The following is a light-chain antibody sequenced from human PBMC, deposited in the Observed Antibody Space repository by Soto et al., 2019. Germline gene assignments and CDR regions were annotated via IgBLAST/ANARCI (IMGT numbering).Light chain of an antibody. V-gene: IGKV1-39*01. J-gene: IGKJ4*01. CDR1: QSISTY. Sequence: DIKMTQSPSTLSASVGDRVTITGRASQSISTYLNWYQQKPGKAPNLLIFAASTLQSGVTSRFSGSGSGTDFTLTIRSLQPEDFATYYCQPSYTAPLTFGGGTKVEIK. CDR2: AAS. CDR3: QPSYTAPLT.